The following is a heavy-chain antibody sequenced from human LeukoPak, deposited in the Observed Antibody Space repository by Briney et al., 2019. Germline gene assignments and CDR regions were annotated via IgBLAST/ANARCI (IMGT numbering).Heavy chain of an antibody. CDR2: INPSSGST. V-gene: IGHV1-46*01. Sequence: ASVKVSCKASGSTFTRYYIHWVRQAPGQGLGWMGMINPSSGSTRFAQMFQDRVTMTRDTSTSAVYMELSSLTSEDTAMYYCARPYSSSWSYWDSWAREPLVTVSS. D-gene: IGHD6-13*01. CDR1: GSTFTRYY. J-gene: IGHJ4*02. CDR3: ARPYSSSWSYWDS.